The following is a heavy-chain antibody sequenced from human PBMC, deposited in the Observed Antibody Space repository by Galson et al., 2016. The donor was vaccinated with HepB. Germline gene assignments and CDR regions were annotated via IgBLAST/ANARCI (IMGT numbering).Heavy chain of an antibody. D-gene: IGHD4-23*01. V-gene: IGHV1-2*05. Sequence: SVKVSCKASGYTFTGYYMHWVRQAPGQGFEWMGRINPNRGGTDFAQNLQGRVTMTRDTSISTAYMELSSLRSDDTGVYYCARAGVGYSVDDWGQGTLVAVSS. CDR2: INPNRGGT. CDR1: GYTFTGYY. CDR3: ARAGVGYSVDD. J-gene: IGHJ4*02.